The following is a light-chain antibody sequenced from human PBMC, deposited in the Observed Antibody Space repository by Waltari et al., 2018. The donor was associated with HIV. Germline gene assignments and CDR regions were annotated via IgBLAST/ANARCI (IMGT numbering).Light chain of an antibody. Sequence: QSAPTQPASVSGSPGQSITISCTGTSSDVGGYNPVSWYQLHPGKAPKLMIYAVSNRPSGVSNRFSGSKSDNTASLTISGLQAEDEADYYCSSYTSTSTVYVFGTGTEVTVL. CDR2: AVS. V-gene: IGLV2-14*03. CDR1: SSDVGGYNP. CDR3: SSYTSTSTVYV. J-gene: IGLJ1*01.